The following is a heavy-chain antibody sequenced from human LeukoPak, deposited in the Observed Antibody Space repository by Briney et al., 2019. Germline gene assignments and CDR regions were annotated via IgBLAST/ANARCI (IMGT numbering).Heavy chain of an antibody. Sequence: ASVKVSCKGSGYTFTSYGISWVRQAPGQGLEWMGWISAYNGNTNYAQKLQGRVTMTTDTSTSTAYMELRSLRSDDTAVYYCARRAPVGIAAAGGLDYWGQGTLVTVSS. D-gene: IGHD6-13*01. CDR2: ISAYNGNT. V-gene: IGHV1-18*01. CDR1: GYTFTSYG. CDR3: ARRAPVGIAAAGGLDY. J-gene: IGHJ4*02.